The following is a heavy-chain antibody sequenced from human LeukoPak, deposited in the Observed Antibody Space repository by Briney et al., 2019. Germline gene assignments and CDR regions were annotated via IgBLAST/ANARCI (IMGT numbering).Heavy chain of an antibody. CDR3: ARSVGGATTPRFDY. J-gene: IGHJ4*02. V-gene: IGHV1-69*04. Sequence: ASVKVSCKASGDTFSRYGISWVRQAPGQGLEWMGRIIPSLDIPNYPQKFQGRVTITADKSTSTAYMEVRSLGSEDTAVYYCARSVGGATTPRFDYWGQGTLVTVSS. CDR1: GDTFSRYG. D-gene: IGHD1-26*01. CDR2: IIPSLDIP.